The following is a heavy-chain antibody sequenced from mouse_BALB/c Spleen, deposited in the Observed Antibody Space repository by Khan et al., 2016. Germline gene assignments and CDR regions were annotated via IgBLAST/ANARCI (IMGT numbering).Heavy chain of an antibody. V-gene: IGHV1S135*01. CDR3: ARKGDRDDPIDY. Sequence: VQLQQSGPELVKPGASVKVSCKASGYSFTNYNMYWVKQSHGKSLEWIGYIDPYNGGTCHTQKLKCKGTLTVDTSTNTAFMHLNILTDEDAAVYYCARKGDRDDPIDYWGQGTTLTVSS. J-gene: IGHJ2*01. D-gene: IGHD2-14*01. CDR1: GYSFTNYN. CDR2: IDPYNGGT.